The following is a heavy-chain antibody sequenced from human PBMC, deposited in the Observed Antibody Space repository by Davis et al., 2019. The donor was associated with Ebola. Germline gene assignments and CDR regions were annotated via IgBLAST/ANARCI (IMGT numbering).Heavy chain of an antibody. J-gene: IGHJ4*02. D-gene: IGHD4-11*01. CDR2: VILKSGAT. V-gene: IGHV1-2*06. CDR1: GGTFGSYT. Sequence: ASVKVSCKASGGTFGSYTINWVRQAPGQGLEWLGRVILKSGATNYAQKFQGRVTMTRDTSISTVYMELSSLRYDDTADYYCARGHNYAHEYWGQGTLVTVSS. CDR3: ARGHNYAHEY.